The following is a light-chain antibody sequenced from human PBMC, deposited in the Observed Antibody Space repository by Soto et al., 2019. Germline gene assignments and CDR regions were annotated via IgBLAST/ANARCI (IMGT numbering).Light chain of an antibody. V-gene: IGKV3-15*01. CDR3: QQYNNGLSWT. CDR2: GAS. Sequence: EIVLTQSPGTLSLSPGERATLSWRASQSVSSSYLAWYQQKPGQPPRLLIYGASNRATGIPARFSGSGSGTEFTLTISSLQSEDSAVYYCQQYNNGLSWTFGQGTKVDIK. CDR1: QSVSSSY. J-gene: IGKJ1*01.